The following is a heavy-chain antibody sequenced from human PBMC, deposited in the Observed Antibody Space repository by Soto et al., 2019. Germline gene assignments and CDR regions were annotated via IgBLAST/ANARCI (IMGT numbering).Heavy chain of an antibody. CDR3: AKDRAYGYYYYGMDV. CDR2: ISYDGSNK. V-gene: IGHV3-30*18. Sequence: GGSLRLSCAASGFTFSSYGMHWVRQAPGKGLEWVAVISYDGSNKYYADSVKGRFTISRDNSKNTLYLQMNSLRAEDTAVYYCAKDRAYGYYYYGMDVWGQGTTVTVSS. CDR1: GFTFSSYG. D-gene: IGHD2-8*01. J-gene: IGHJ6*02.